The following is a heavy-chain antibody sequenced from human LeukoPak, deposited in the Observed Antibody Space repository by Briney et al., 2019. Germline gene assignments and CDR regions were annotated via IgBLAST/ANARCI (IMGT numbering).Heavy chain of an antibody. CDR2: ISYDGSNK. CDR3: AREAYVAVAVHFDY. D-gene: IGHD6-19*01. V-gene: IGHV3-30*04. Sequence: PGGSLRLSCAASGFTFSSYAMHWVRQAPGKGLEWVAVISYDGSNKYYADSVKGRFTISRDNSKNTLYLLMNSLRAEDTAVYYCAREAYVAVAVHFDYWGQGTLVTVSS. CDR1: GFTFSSYA. J-gene: IGHJ4*02.